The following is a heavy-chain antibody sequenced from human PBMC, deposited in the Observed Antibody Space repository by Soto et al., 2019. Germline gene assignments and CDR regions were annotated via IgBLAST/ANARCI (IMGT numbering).Heavy chain of an antibody. V-gene: IGHV5-10-1*01. CDR3: ARHSGCSGGSCYSVHYFGMDV. D-gene: IGHD2-15*01. J-gene: IGHJ6*02. CDR1: GYSFTSYW. Sequence: GESLKISCKGSGYSFTSYWISWVRQMPGKGLEWMGRIDPSDSYPNYSPSFQGHVTISADKSVSTAYLQWSSLKASDTAIYYCARHSGCSGGSCYSVHYFGMDVWGQGTRVTVSS. CDR2: IDPSDSYP.